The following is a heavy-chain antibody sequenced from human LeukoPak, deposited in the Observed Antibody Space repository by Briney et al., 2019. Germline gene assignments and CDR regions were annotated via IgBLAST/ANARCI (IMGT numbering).Heavy chain of an antibody. D-gene: IGHD2-2*01. V-gene: IGHV3-20*01. CDR1: GFTFNDYA. CDR3: ARLLADCSSISCLPYGGDV. CDR2: INWSGTSA. Sequence: GGSLRLSCAASGFTFNDYAMSWVRQRPGKGLEWVSSINWSGTSAYYADSVKGRFTISSDNAKNSLYLQMNSLRGEDTAFYRCARLLADCSSISCLPYGGDVGGQGTTV. J-gene: IGHJ6*02.